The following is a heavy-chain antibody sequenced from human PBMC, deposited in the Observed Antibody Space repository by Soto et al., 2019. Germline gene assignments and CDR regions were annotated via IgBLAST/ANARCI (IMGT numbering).Heavy chain of an antibody. D-gene: IGHD3-22*01. CDR1: GFTFSSYA. V-gene: IGHV3-23*01. CDR3: AKDAQFYYYDSSGYVYYFDY. J-gene: IGHJ4*02. Sequence: GGSLILSCAASGFTFSSYAMSWVRQAPGKGLEWVSAISGSGGSTYYADSVKGRFTISRDNSKNTLYLQMNSLRAEDTAVYYCAKDAQFYYYDSSGYVYYFDYWGQGTLVTVSS. CDR2: ISGSGGST.